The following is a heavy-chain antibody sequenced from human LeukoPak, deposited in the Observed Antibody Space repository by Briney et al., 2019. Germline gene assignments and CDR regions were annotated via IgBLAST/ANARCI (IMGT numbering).Heavy chain of an antibody. Sequence: TGGSLRLSCSASGFNFNNYAMNWVRQAPGKGLEYVSAISSNGGSTYYADSVKDRCTISRDNSKNTLYLQMSSLRAEDTAVYYCGLAAYYYDSSGSDDAFDIWGQGTMVIVSS. CDR1: GFNFNNYA. J-gene: IGHJ3*02. D-gene: IGHD3-22*01. CDR3: GLAAYYYDSSGSDDAFDI. CDR2: ISSNGGST. V-gene: IGHV3-64D*08.